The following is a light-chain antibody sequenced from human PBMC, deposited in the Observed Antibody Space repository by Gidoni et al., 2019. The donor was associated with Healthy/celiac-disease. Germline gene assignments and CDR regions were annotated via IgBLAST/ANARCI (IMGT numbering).Light chain of an antibody. CDR1: SSDVGGYNY. J-gene: IGLJ2*01. V-gene: IGLV2-14*01. CDR3: SSYTSSSTLENVV. Sequence: QSALTQPASVSGSPGQSITISFTGTSSDVGGYNYVSWYQQHPGKAPKLMIYEVSNRPSGVSNRFSGSKSGNTASLTISGLQAEDEADYYCSSYTSSSTLENVVFGGGTKLTVL. CDR2: EVS.